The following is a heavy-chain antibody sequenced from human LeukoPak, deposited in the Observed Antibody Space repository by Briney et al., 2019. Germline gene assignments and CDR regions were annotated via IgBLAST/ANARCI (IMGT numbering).Heavy chain of an antibody. CDR3: ANTRYDSSGYYSYYFDY. D-gene: IGHD3-22*01. V-gene: IGHV4-59*02. CDR1: GGSVSDYY. J-gene: IGHJ4*02. Sequence: SETLSLTCTVSGGSVSDYYWSWIRQSPGKGLEWIGYIYYTGSTSYNPSLRSRVTMSADTSKNQFSLKLSSVTAADTAVYYCANTRYDSSGYYSYYFDYWGQGTLVTVSS. CDR2: IYYTGST.